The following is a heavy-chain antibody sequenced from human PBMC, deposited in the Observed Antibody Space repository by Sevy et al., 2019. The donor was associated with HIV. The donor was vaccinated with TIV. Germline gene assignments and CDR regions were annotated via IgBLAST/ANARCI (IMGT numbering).Heavy chain of an antibody. V-gene: IGHV3-21*01. Sequence: GGSLRLSCAASGFTFSSYSMNWVRQAPGKGLEWVSSISSSSSYIYYADSVKGRFTISRDNAKNSLYLQMNSLRAEDTAVYYCAREKPYYYDSSASDAFDIWGQGPMVTVSS. CDR3: AREKPYYYDSSASDAFDI. D-gene: IGHD3-22*01. CDR2: ISSSSSYI. CDR1: GFTFSSYS. J-gene: IGHJ3*02.